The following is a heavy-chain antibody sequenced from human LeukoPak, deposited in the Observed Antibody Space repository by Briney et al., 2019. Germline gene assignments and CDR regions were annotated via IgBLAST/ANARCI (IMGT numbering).Heavy chain of an antibody. V-gene: IGHV3-23*01. D-gene: IGHD4-17*01. CDR1: GLTFSSYA. CDR2: ITGSGGWA. J-gene: IGHJ3*02. CDR3: AKDPNGDYIGAYDI. Sequence: GGSLRLSCAASGLTFSSYAMMWLRQAPGQGLEWVSAITGSGGWALYADSVKGRFTISRDNSKNTLYLQMSSLRAEDTAVYYCAKDPNGDYIGAYDIWGQGTMVTVSS.